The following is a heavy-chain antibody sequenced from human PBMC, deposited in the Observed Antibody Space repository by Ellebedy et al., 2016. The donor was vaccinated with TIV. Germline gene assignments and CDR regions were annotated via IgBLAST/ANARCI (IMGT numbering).Heavy chain of an antibody. Sequence: MPSETLSLTCTVSGGSFSSDTYYRTWIRQHPGKGLEYIGYISYSGSASYNPSLQSRVTLSVDTSRNQFSLKLNSVTAADTAVYFCARHKGEGHFLDYWGQGTLVTVSS. CDR3: ARHKGEGHFLDY. CDR1: GGSFSSDTYY. D-gene: IGHD3-16*01. J-gene: IGHJ4*02. V-gene: IGHV4-31*03. CDR2: ISYSGSA.